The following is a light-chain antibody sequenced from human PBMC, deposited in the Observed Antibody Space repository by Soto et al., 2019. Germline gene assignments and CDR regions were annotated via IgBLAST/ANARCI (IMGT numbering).Light chain of an antibody. CDR1: QSISSY. CDR3: QQSYSTRWT. V-gene: IGKV1-39*01. Sequence: DIQMTQSPSSLSASVGDRVTITCRASQSISSYLNWYQQKPGKAPKLLIYAASSLQSGVPSRFSGSGSGTDFNLTISSLQPEDFATYYCQQSYSTRWTFGPGTKVDIK. J-gene: IGKJ3*01. CDR2: AAS.